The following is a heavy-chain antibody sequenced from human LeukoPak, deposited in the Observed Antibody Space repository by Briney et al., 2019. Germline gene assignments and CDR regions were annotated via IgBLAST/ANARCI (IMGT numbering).Heavy chain of an antibody. V-gene: IGHV4-34*01. CDR3: ARVYQPLRWFDL. CDR1: GGSFSGYY. Sequence: SETLSLTCAVYGGSFSGYYWSWIRQPPGKGLEWIGEINHSGSTNYNPSLKSRVTISLDTSKNQFSLKLSSVTAADTAVYYCARVYQPLRWFDLWGQGTLVIVSS. CDR2: INHSGST. D-gene: IGHD2-2*01. J-gene: IGHJ5*02.